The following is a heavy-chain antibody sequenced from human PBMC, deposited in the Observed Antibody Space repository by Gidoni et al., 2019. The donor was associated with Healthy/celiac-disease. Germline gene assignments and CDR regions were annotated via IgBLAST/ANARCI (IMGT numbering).Heavy chain of an antibody. Sequence: EVHLLESGGGLVQPGGSLRLSCAASGFTFSSYAMGWVRQAPGKGLEGVSAISGSGGSTYYADAVKGRFTISRDNSKNTLYLQMNSRRAEDTAVYYCAKPTRGKGYEGYYYYMDVWGKGTTVTVSS. CDR1: GFTFSSYA. D-gene: IGHD5-12*01. J-gene: IGHJ6*03. CDR2: ISGSGGST. CDR3: AKPTRGKGYEGYYYYMDV. V-gene: IGHV3-23*01.